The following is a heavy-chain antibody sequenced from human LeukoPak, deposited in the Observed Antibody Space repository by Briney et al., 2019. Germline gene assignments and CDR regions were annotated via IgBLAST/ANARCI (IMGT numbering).Heavy chain of an antibody. CDR2: ISGSGGST. Sequence: PGGSLRLSCAASGFTFSSYAMSWVRQAPGKGLEWVSAISGSGGSTYYAASMKGRFTISRDNSKNTLYLQMNSLRAEDTAVYYCAMPPIVGATGYFQHWGQGTLVTVSS. CDR1: GFTFSSYA. CDR3: AMPPIVGATGYFQH. J-gene: IGHJ1*01. D-gene: IGHD1-26*01. V-gene: IGHV3-23*01.